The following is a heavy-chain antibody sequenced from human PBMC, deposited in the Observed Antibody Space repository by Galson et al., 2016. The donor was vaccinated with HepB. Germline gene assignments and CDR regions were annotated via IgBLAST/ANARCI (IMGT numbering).Heavy chain of an antibody. Sequence: SLRLSCAASGFIVSSNYMSWVRQAPGKGLEWVSVVYSGGSTYYADSVKGRFTISRDNSKNTLYLKMNSLRVEDTAVYYCARDFYCRPKCVEDVWGQGTTVTVSS. CDR2: VYSGGST. CDR1: GFIVSSNY. D-gene: IGHD2-15*01. V-gene: IGHV3-53*01. CDR3: ARDFYCRPKCVEDV. J-gene: IGHJ6*02.